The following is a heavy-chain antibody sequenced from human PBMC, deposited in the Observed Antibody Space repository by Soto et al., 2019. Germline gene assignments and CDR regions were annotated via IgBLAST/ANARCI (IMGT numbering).Heavy chain of an antibody. Sequence: GGSLRPSCAASGFTFDDYAMHWVRQAPGKGLEWVSGISWNSGSIGYADSVKGRFTISRDNAKNSLYLQMNSLRAEDTALYYCAKGGRSMDVWGQGTTVTVSS. CDR2: ISWNSGSI. J-gene: IGHJ6*02. CDR3: AKGGRSMDV. CDR1: GFTFDDYA. V-gene: IGHV3-9*01.